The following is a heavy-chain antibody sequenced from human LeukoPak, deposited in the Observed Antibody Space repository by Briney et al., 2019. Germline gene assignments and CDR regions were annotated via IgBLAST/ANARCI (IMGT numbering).Heavy chain of an antibody. CDR3: ARGPGPADDGGGYCFDY. J-gene: IGHJ4*02. CDR1: GGTFSSYA. D-gene: IGHD3-22*01. Sequence: SVKVSCKASGGTFSSYAISWVRQAPGQGLEWMGRIIPILGIANYAQKFQGRVTITADKSTGTVYMELRSLRSEDTAVYYCARGPGPADDGGGYCFDYWGQGTLVTVSS. V-gene: IGHV1-69*04. CDR2: IIPILGIA.